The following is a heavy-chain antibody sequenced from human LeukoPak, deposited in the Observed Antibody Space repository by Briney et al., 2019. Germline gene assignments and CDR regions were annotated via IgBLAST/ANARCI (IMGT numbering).Heavy chain of an antibody. CDR1: GLTFSSYG. Sequence: GGSLRLSCAASGLTFSSYGMNWVRQAPGKGLEWVSAISGSGDSTYHADSVRGRFTVSRDNSKHTLYLQMKSLSAEDTAVYYCAKVTGSGSYLADAFDIWGHGTVVTVSS. V-gene: IGHV3-23*01. CDR2: ISGSGDST. CDR3: AKVTGSGSYLADAFDI. D-gene: IGHD3-10*01. J-gene: IGHJ3*02.